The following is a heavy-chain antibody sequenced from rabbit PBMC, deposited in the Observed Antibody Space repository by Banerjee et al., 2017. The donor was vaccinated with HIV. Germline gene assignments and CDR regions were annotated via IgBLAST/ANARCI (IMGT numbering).Heavy chain of an antibody. Sequence: QSLEESGGDLVKPGASLTLTCTASGFSFSISYYMCWVRQAPGKGLEWIACIYAGVGDSTYYANWAKGRFTISKTSSTTVTLQMTSLTAADTATYCCAGATSIYTFNFWGPGTLVTVS. CDR3: AGATSIYTFNF. D-gene: IGHD2-1*01. V-gene: IGHV1S40*01. J-gene: IGHJ4*01. CDR1: GFSFSISYY. CDR2: IYAGVGDST.